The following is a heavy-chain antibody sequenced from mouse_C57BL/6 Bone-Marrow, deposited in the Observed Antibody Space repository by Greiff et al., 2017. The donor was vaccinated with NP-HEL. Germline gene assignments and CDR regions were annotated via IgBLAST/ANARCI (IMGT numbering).Heavy chain of an antibody. Sequence: QQSCKASGYTFPSYWMQWVKQRPGQGLEWIGEIDPSDSYTNYNQKFKGKATLTVDTSSSTAYMQLSSLTSEDSAVYYCARDYGSSYGGYWGQGTTLTVSS. CDR3: ARDYGSSYGGY. CDR2: IDPSDSYT. CDR1: GYTFPSYW. J-gene: IGHJ2*01. V-gene: IGHV1-50*01. D-gene: IGHD1-1*01.